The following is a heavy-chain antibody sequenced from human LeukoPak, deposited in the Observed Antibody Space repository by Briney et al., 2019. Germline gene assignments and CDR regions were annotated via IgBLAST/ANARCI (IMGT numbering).Heavy chain of an antibody. CDR3: ARTQTYYDFWSGYNYYYYMDV. CDR2: IYSGGST. CDR1: GFTVSSNY. D-gene: IGHD3-3*01. Sequence: PGGSLRLSCAASGFTVSSNYMSWVRQAPGKGLEWVSVIYSGGSTYYADSVKGRFTISRDDSKNTLYLQMNSLRAEDTAVYYCARTQTYYDFWSGYNYYYYMDVWGKGTTVTVSS. V-gene: IGHV3-53*01. J-gene: IGHJ6*03.